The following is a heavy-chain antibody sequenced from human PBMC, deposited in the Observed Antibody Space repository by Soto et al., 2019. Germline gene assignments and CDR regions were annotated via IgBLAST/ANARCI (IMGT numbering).Heavy chain of an antibody. CDR2: ISYDGSNK. J-gene: IGHJ4*02. Sequence: GGSLRLSCAASGLTFSSYGMHWVRQAPGKGLEWVAVISYDGSNKYYADSVKGRFTISRDNSKNTLYLQMNSLRAEDTAVYYCANDLRGYSVYCGQGTLVTVSS. CDR1: GLTFSSYG. V-gene: IGHV3-30*18. D-gene: IGHD3-3*01. CDR3: ANDLRGYSVY.